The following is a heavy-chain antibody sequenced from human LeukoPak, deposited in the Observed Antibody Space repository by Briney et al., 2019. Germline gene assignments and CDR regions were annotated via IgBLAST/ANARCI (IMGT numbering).Heavy chain of an antibody. CDR3: ARYCSGGSCSRDAFDI. CDR1: GGSISSGGYY. D-gene: IGHD2-15*01. CDR2: IYYSGST. V-gene: IGHV4-31*03. Sequence: SETLSLTCTVSGGSISSGGYYWSWIRQHPGKGLEWIGYIYYSGSTYYNPSLKSRVTISVDTSKNQFSLNLSSVIAADTAVYYCARYCSGGSCSRDAFDIWGQGTMVTVSS. J-gene: IGHJ3*02.